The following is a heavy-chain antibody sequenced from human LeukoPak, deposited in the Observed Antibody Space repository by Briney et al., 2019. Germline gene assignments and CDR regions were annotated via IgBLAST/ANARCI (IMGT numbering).Heavy chain of an antibody. Sequence: ASVKVSCKASGYTFTGYYMHWVRQAPGQGLEWMGWINPNSGGTNYAQKFQGRVTMTRDTSISTAYMEPSRLRSDDTAVYYCARDPINSSEGFDPRGQGTLVTVSS. CDR3: ARDPINSSEGFDP. D-gene: IGHD6-19*01. CDR1: GYTFTGYY. J-gene: IGHJ5*02. V-gene: IGHV1-2*02. CDR2: INPNSGGT.